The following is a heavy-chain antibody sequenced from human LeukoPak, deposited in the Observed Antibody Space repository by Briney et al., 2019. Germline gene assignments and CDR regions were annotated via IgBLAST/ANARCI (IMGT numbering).Heavy chain of an antibody. CDR1: VGSFNDDY. CDR2: ISHSGRT. Sequence: SETLSLTCAVYVGSFNDDYWSWIRQPPGRGLEWIGDISHSGRTNYNPSLKSRVIISVDTYKNQFSLKMRSVTAADTAMYYCAKLFGSGTSAWGFDLWGRGTLVTVSS. CDR3: AKLFGSGTSAWGFDL. J-gene: IGHJ2*01. D-gene: IGHD3-10*01. V-gene: IGHV4-34*01.